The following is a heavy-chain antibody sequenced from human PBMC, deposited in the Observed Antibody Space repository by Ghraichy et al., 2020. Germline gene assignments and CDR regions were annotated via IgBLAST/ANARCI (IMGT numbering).Heavy chain of an antibody. CDR2: INQDASGK. V-gene: IGHV3-7*01. CDR3: ASLQRYPWNFDL. CDR1: GFTLNTYW. Sequence: GGSLRLSCGASGFTLNTYWMRWVRQAPGKGLVWVANINQDASGKSYVDSVKGRFSISRDNAKNSLYFQMNSLRADDTAVYFCASLQRYPWNFDLWGRGPLVSVSS. J-gene: IGHJ2*01. D-gene: IGHD1-14*01.